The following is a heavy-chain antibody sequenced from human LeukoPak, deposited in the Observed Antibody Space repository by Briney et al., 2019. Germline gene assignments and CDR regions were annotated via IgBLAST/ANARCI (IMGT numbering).Heavy chain of an antibody. Sequence: SETLSLTCTVSGGSISSYYWSWIRQPPGKGLEWIGYIYYSGSTNYNPSLKSRVTISVDTSKNQFSLKLSSVTAADTAVYYCAREPRGYSYGTQLRYFDYWGQGTLVTVSS. D-gene: IGHD5-18*01. CDR2: IYYSGST. V-gene: IGHV4-59*01. J-gene: IGHJ4*02. CDR3: AREPRGYSYGTQLRYFDY. CDR1: GGSISSYY.